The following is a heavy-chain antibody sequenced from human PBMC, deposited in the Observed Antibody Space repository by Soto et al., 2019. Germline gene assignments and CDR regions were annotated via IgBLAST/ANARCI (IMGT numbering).Heavy chain of an antibody. J-gene: IGHJ4*02. CDR2: INTGNGDT. CDR1: GYTLNHYA. V-gene: IGHV1-3*04. D-gene: IGHD2-15*01. CDR3: ARGSCSGGICVYYFDY. Sequence: QVQLVQSGAEVKKPGASVNISCKASGYTLNHYALHWVRQAPGQRPERMGWINTGNGDTKYSQKFQGRVTITRDTSANTVYMDLSSLSSEDTAVYYCARGSCSGGICVYYFDYWGPGTLVTVSS.